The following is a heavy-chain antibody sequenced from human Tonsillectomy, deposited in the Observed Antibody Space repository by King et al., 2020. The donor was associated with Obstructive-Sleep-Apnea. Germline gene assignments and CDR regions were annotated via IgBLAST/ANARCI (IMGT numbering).Heavy chain of an antibody. CDR3: ARDRGDYGGWFDP. J-gene: IGHJ5*02. Sequence: QLQESGPGLVKPSETLSLTCTVSGGSVSSGSYYWSWIRPPPGKGLEWIGYIYYSGSTNYNPSLKSRDTISVDTYKNQFSLKLSSVTAADTAVYYCARDRGDYGGWFDPWGQGTLVTVSS. CDR2: IYYSGST. CDR1: GGSVSSGSYY. D-gene: IGHD4-17*01. V-gene: IGHV4-61*01.